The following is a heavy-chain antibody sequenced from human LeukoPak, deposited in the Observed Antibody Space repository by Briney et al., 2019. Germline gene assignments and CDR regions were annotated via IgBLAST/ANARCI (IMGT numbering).Heavy chain of an antibody. J-gene: IGHJ4*02. CDR3: ARADSSGYYPFFDY. Sequence: SETLSLTCTVSGYSISSGYYWGWIRQPPGKGLEWIGSIYHSGSTYYNPSLKSRVTISVDTSKNQFSLKLSSVTAADTAVYYCARADSSGYYPFFDYWGQGTLVTVSS. CDR2: IYHSGST. CDR1: GYSISSGYY. V-gene: IGHV4-38-2*02. D-gene: IGHD3-22*01.